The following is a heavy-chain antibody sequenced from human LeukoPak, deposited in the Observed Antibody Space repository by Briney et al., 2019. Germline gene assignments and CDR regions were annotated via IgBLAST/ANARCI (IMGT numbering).Heavy chain of an antibody. CDR1: GFTFDDYA. CDR3: AKANYYDSSGYYYVDAFDI. J-gene: IGHJ3*02. CDR2: ISWNSGSI. V-gene: IGHV3-9*01. D-gene: IGHD3-22*01. Sequence: GRSLRLSCAASGFTFDDYAMHWVRQAPGKGLEWVSGISWNSGSIGYADSVKGRFTISRDNAKNSLYLQMNSPRAEDTALYYCAKANYYDSSGYYYVDAFDIWGQGTMVTVSS.